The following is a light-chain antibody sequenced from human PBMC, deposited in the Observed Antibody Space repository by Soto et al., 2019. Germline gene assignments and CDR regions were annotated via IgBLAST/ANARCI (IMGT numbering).Light chain of an antibody. J-gene: IGKJ5*01. V-gene: IGKV3-15*01. CDR1: QSVSSN. CDR2: GAS. Sequence: EIVMTQSPATLSVSPGERATLSCRASQSVSSNLAWYQQKPGQAPRLLIYGASTRATGIPARFSGSGSGTEFTLTIGSLQSEDFAVYYCQQYNNWPGITFGQGTRLEIK. CDR3: QQYNNWPGIT.